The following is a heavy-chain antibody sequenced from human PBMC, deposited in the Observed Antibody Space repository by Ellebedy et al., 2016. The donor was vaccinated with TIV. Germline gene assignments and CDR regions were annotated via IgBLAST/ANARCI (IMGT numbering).Heavy chain of an antibody. CDR2: ISGSGDST. CDR1: GFTFSSYA. Sequence: GESLKISXAASGFTFSSYAMSWVRQAPGKGLEWVSIISGSGDSTYYADSVKGRFTISRDNSKNTLYLQMNSLRAEDTAVYYCAKDRRIDPGYCSSTSCNGVFLDYWGQGTLVTVSS. V-gene: IGHV3-23*01. D-gene: IGHD2-2*01. J-gene: IGHJ4*02. CDR3: AKDRRIDPGYCSSTSCNGVFLDY.